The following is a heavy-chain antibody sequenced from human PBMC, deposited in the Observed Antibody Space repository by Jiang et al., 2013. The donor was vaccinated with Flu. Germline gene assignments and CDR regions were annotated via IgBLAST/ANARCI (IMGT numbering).Heavy chain of an antibody. V-gene: IGHV1-69*19. CDR2: ILLVYGTA. J-gene: IGHJ6*03. D-gene: IGHD4-11*01. CDR1: GGSFSTHA. Sequence: QLVESGAEVKKPGSSVKVSCKASGGSFSTHALTWVRQAPGQGLEWMGGILLVYGTADYAQKFRGRVTITADESTGAAYMELSSLKSDDTAVYYCALPPADSSKYGYSYYYLDVWGKGTTVTVSS. CDR3: ALPPADSSKYGYSYYYLDV.